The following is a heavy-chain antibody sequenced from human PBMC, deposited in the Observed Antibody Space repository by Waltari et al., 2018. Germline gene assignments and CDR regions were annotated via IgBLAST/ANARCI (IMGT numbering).Heavy chain of an antibody. CDR1: GFTFSSYS. Sequence: EVQLVESGGGLVKPGGSLRLSCAASGFTFSSYSMNWVRQAPGKGLEWVSSISSSSSSYIYYADSVKGRFTISRDNAKNSLYLQMNSLRAEDTAVYYCARILGPLGYDFWSGYPVSGMDVWGKGTTVTVSS. V-gene: IGHV3-21*01. J-gene: IGHJ6*04. CDR2: ISSSSSSYI. D-gene: IGHD3-3*01. CDR3: ARILGPLGYDFWSGYPVSGMDV.